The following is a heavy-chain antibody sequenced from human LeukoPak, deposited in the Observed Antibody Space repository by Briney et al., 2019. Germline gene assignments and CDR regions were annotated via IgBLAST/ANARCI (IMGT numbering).Heavy chain of an antibody. CDR2: ISGSDGST. V-gene: IGHV3-23*01. CDR1: GFTFSSYA. Sequence: GGSLRLSCAASGFTFSSYAMSWVRQAPGKGLEWVSSISGSDGSTYYADSVKGRFTISTDNSKNTVYLQMNSLRAEDTAVYYCAKGYGSYFLGAFDYWGQGTLVTVSS. CDR3: AKGYGSYFLGAFDY. J-gene: IGHJ4*02. D-gene: IGHD1-26*01.